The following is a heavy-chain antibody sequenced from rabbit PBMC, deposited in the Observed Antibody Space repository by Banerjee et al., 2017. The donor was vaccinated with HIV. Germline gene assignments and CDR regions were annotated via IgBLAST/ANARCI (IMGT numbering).Heavy chain of an antibody. CDR3: ARDLTGVTGWNFNL. CDR2: IYAGSSGST. Sequence: QEQLKESGGGLVQPGGSLKLSCKASGFDFSGSYWMTWVRQAPGKGLEWIACIYAGSSGSTYYASWAKGRFTISKTSWTTVTLQMTSLTAADTATYFCARDLTGVTGWNFNLWGQGTLVTVS. J-gene: IGHJ4*01. D-gene: IGHD7-1*01. V-gene: IGHV1S45*01. CDR1: GFDFSGSYW.